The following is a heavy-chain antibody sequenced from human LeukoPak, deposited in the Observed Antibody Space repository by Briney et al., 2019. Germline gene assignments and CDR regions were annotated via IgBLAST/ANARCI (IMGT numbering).Heavy chain of an antibody. Sequence: ASVKVSCKASGYTFTGYYMHWVRQAPGQGLEWMGWINPNSGGTNYAQKFQGRVTMTRDTSITTAYMELSRLRSDDTAVYYCARNQRALGGNAFDIWGQGTMVTVSS. CDR3: ARNQRALGGNAFDI. CDR2: INPNSGGT. J-gene: IGHJ3*02. V-gene: IGHV1-2*02. CDR1: GYTFTGYY. D-gene: IGHD3-16*01.